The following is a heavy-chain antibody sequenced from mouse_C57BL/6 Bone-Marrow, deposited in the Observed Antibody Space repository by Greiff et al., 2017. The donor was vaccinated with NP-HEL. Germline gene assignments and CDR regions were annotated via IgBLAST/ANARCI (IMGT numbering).Heavy chain of an antibody. D-gene: IGHD1-1*01. Sequence: EVKLVESGGDLVKPGGSLKLSCAASGFTFSSYGMSWVRQTPDKRLEWVATISSGGSYTYYPDSVKGRFTISRDNAKNTLYLQMSSLKSEDTAMYYCARPGYYGSSYAMDYWGQGTSVTVSS. V-gene: IGHV5-6*01. CDR2: ISSGGSYT. CDR1: GFTFSSYG. CDR3: ARPGYYGSSYAMDY. J-gene: IGHJ4*01.